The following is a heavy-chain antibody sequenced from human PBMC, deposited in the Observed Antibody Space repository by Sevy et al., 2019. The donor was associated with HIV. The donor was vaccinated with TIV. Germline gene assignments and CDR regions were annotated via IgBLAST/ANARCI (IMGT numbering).Heavy chain of an antibody. CDR1: GSTLNDYV. J-gene: IGHJ6*02. V-gene: IGHV1-18*01. D-gene: IGHD3-3*01. CDR3: ARVDPYYEFGDV. CDR2: VTTYKDST. Sequence: ASVKVSCKASGSTLNDYVISWVRQAPAKGLAWIGWVTTYKDSTNYAQNFQGRVTLTTDTSTNTAYMELRSLRSDDTAVYYCARVDPYYEFGDVWGQGTTVTVSS.